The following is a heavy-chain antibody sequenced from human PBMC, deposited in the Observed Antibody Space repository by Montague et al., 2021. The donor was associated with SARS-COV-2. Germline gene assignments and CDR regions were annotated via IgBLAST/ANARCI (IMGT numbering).Heavy chain of an antibody. D-gene: IGHD3-10*01. V-gene: IGHV3-48*03. J-gene: IGHJ4*02. CDR3: ARDGRFGELDY. CDR1: GSTFRTYE. CDR2: ISSSGSTI. Sequence: SLRLSCAASGSTFRTYEMNWVRQAPGKGLEWVSYISSSGSTIYYADSVKGRFTISRDNAKNSLYLQMNSLRAEDTAVYYCARDGRFGELDYWGQGTLVTVST.